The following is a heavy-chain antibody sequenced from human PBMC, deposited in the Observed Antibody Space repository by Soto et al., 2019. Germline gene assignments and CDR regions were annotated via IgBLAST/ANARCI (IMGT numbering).Heavy chain of an antibody. CDR3: ARDLWVEPELYYYGMDV. D-gene: IGHD1-1*01. CDR2: IFYSGTT. J-gene: IGHJ6*02. CDR1: GDSISSADYY. V-gene: IGHV4-30-4*01. Sequence: QVQLQESGPGLVRPSQTLSLTCTVSGDSISSADYYWSWIRQTPGKGLEWIGHIFYSGTTYYNPYLKSRRTISVDTSKSHCSLRLTSVTAADTAVYYCARDLWVEPELYYYGMDVWGQGTTVTVSS.